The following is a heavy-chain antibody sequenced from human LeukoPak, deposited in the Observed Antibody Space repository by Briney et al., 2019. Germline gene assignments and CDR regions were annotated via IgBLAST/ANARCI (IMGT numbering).Heavy chain of an antibody. CDR2: ISGSGGVT. J-gene: IGHJ4*02. Sequence: GGSLRLSCAASGFTFSSYAMSWVRQASGKGLEWVSTISGSGGVTYYPDSVRGRFTISRDNSKNTLHLQMDSLRAEDTAIYYCAKWPEGATPKFHYWGQGTLVTVSS. D-gene: IGHD1-26*01. CDR3: AKWPEGATPKFHY. CDR1: GFTFSSYA. V-gene: IGHV3-23*01.